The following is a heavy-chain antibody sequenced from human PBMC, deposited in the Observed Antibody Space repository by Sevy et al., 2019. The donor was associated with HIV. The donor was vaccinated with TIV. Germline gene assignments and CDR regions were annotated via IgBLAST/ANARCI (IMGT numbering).Heavy chain of an antibody. CDR1: GFTFSTYA. CDR3: AKDRVSGTYYAGDCDY. Sequence: GGSLRLSCAASGFTFSTYAMTWVRQAPGKGLEWVSVISFSGGSTYYADSVKGRFTISRDNSKNTLYLQMISLRAEDTAVYYCAKDRVSGTYYAGDCDYWGQGTLVTVSS. J-gene: IGHJ4*02. CDR2: ISFSGGST. V-gene: IGHV3-23*01. D-gene: IGHD3-10*01.